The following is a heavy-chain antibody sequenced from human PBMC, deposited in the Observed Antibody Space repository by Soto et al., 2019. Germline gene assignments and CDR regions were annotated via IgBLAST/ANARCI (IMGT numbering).Heavy chain of an antibody. D-gene: IGHD3-3*01. Sequence: GGSLRLSCVASGFTFSSYAMSWVRQAPGKGLEWVSAISGSGASTYYADSVKGRFTISRDNSKNTLYLQMNSLRAEDTAVYYCAKVNFNYYYYGMDVWGQGTTVTVSS. CDR1: GFTFSSYA. CDR2: ISGSGAST. V-gene: IGHV3-23*01. J-gene: IGHJ6*02. CDR3: AKVNFNYYYYGMDV.